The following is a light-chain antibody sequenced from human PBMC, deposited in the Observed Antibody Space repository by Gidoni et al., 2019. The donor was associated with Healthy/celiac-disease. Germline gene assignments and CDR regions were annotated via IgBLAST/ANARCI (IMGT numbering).Light chain of an antibody. CDR1: QSVSSY. J-gene: IGKJ5*01. V-gene: IGKV3-11*01. Sequence: EIVMTQSPSTLSLSPGERATLPCSARQSVSSYLAWYQQKPGQAPRLLIYDASNRATGIPARFSGSGSGTDFTLTISSLGPEDFAVYYCQQRSNWPPVITFGQGTRLEIK. CDR3: QQRSNWPPVIT. CDR2: DAS.